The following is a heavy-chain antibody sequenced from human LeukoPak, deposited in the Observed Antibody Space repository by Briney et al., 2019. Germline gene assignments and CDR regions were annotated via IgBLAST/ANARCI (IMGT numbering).Heavy chain of an antibody. CDR2: INEDGSGK. D-gene: IGHD2/OR15-2a*01. Sequence: PGGSLRLSCESSGFTFSSYWMSWVRQAPGKGLEWVANINEDGSGKNYVDSVKGRFTISRDNAEKSLYLQMNSLRVEDTAVYYCARGGISLDVWGKGTTVTVSS. CDR1: GFTFSSYW. CDR3: ARGGISLDV. J-gene: IGHJ6*04. V-gene: IGHV3-7*01.